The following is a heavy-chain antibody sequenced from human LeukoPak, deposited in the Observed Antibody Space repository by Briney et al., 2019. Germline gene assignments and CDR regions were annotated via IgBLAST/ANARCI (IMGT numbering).Heavy chain of an antibody. D-gene: IGHD3-22*01. CDR3: AKGKVASAIRSYYYDISHSADAFDI. V-gene: IGHV3-23*01. Sequence: PGGSLRLSCAASGFTFSSYAMSWVRQAPGKGLEWVSAISGSGGSTYYADSVKGRFTISRDNSKNTLYLQMDSLRAEDTAVYYCAKGKVASAIRSYYYDISHSADAFDIWGQGTMVTVSS. CDR2: ISGSGGST. CDR1: GFTFSSYA. J-gene: IGHJ3*02.